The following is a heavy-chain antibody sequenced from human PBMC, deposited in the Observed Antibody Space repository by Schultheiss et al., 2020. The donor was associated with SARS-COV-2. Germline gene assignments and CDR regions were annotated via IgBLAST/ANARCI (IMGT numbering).Heavy chain of an antibody. V-gene: IGHV3-23*01. CDR3: AKLPNWNDGDAFDI. J-gene: IGHJ3*02. D-gene: IGHD1-1*01. CDR1: GFTFSSYA. Sequence: GGSLRLSCAASGFTFSSYAMSWVRQAPGKGLAWVSAIIGSGGSTYYADYVKSRFTISRDNSKNTQYLQMSSLRAEDTAVYYCAKLPNWNDGDAFDIWGQGEMVTVS. CDR2: IIGSGGST.